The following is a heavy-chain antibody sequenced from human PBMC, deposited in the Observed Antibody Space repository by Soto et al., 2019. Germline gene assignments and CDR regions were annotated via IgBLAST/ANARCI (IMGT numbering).Heavy chain of an antibody. J-gene: IGHJ4*02. CDR3: ARDSSPRLGELSLEVGYFDY. D-gene: IGHD3-16*02. Sequence: PSETLSLTCTVSGGSISSGGYYWSWIRQHPGKGLEWIGYIYYSGSTYYNPSLKSRVTISVDTSKNQFSLKLSSVTAADTAVYYCARDSSPRLGELSLEVGYFDYWGQGTLVTVSS. CDR2: IYYSGST. CDR1: GGSISSGGYY. V-gene: IGHV4-31*03.